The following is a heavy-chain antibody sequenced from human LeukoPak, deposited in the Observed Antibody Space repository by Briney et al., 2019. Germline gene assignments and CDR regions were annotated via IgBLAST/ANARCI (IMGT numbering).Heavy chain of an antibody. Sequence: GGSLRLSCAASGFTFSSYGMHWVRQAPGKGLEWVAVISYDGSNKYYADSVKGRFTISRDNSKNTLYLQMNSLRAEDTAVYYCAKDSYDYDYWGQGTLVTVSS. CDR1: GFTFSSYG. D-gene: IGHD5-12*01. CDR2: ISYDGSNK. V-gene: IGHV3-30*18. J-gene: IGHJ4*02. CDR3: AKDSYDYDY.